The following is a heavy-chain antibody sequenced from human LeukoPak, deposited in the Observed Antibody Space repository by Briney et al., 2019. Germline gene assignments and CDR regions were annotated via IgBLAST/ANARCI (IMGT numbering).Heavy chain of an antibody. J-gene: IGHJ3*02. CDR3: ARDIPGCTNGVCWNDAFDI. CDR1: GFTFSSYW. V-gene: IGHV3-7*01. D-gene: IGHD2-8*01. Sequence: PGGSLRLSCAASGFTFSSYWMSWVRQAPGKGLEWVANIKQDGSEKYYVDSVKGRFTISRDNAKNSLYLQMNSLRAEDTAVYYCARDIPGCTNGVCWNDAFDIWGQGTMVTVSS. CDR2: IKQDGSEK.